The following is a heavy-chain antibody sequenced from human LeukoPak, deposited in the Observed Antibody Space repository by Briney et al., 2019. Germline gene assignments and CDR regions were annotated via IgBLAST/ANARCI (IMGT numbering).Heavy chain of an antibody. Sequence: KPSETLSLTCTVSGGSISSSSYYWGWIRQPPGKGLEWIGSIYYSGSTYYNPSLKSRVTISVDTSKNQFSLKLSSVTAADTAVYYCARVTGYTIEDYFDYWGQGTLVTVSS. CDR1: GGSISSSSYY. CDR2: IYYSGST. D-gene: IGHD3-9*01. CDR3: ARVTGYTIEDYFDY. V-gene: IGHV4-39*07. J-gene: IGHJ4*02.